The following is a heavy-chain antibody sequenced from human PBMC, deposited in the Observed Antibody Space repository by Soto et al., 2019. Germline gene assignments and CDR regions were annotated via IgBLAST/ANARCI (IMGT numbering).Heavy chain of an antibody. CDR2: IYYSGTT. Sequence: TLSLTCTVAGDSISNGGYYWSWIRQQPGSGLEWIGYIYYSGTTYYNPSLKSRVTMSVDTSKDQFSLRLSSVTAADTAVYCCARALSVRPAGDLYYFDYCGQGPLVTGSS. J-gene: IGHJ4*02. CDR1: GDSISNGGYY. V-gene: IGHV4-31*03. D-gene: IGHD4-17*01. CDR3: ARALSVRPAGDLYYFDY.